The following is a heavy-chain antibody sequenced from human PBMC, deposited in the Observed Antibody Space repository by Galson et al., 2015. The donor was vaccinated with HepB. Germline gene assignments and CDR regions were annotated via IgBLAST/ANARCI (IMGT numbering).Heavy chain of an antibody. J-gene: IGHJ6*02. CDR2: INTNTGNP. V-gene: IGHV7-4-1*02. Sequence: SVKVSCKASGYTFTSYAMDWVRQAPGQGLEWMGWINTNTGNPTYAQGFTGRFVFSLDTSVSTAYLQISSLKAEDTAVYYCARVSDGSGSSYYGMDVWGQGTTVTVSS. CDR1: GYTFTSYA. D-gene: IGHD3-10*01. CDR3: ARVSDGSGSSYYGMDV.